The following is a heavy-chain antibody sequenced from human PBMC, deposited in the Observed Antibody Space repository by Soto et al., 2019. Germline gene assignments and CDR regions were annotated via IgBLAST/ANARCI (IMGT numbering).Heavy chain of an antibody. Sequence: ASVKVSCKASGYIFVNYGIAWVRQAPGQGLEWMGWISPYTGNTHSASKVQGRLTMTTDTSTSTAYMDLGSLTSDDTAVYYCVRGDNYVPPTPQHDWRQGTTGSVS. D-gene: IGHD3-16*01. V-gene: IGHV1-18*01. CDR2: ISPYTGNT. J-gene: IGHJ6*02. CDR1: GYIFVNYG. CDR3: VRGDNYVPPTPQHD.